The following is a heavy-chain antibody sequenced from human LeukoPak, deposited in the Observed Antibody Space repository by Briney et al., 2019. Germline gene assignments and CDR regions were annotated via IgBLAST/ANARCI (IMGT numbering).Heavy chain of an antibody. CDR2: IYYSGST. CDR3: ARGPSLDY. CDR1: GGSISSYY. V-gene: IGHV4-59*01. Sequence: SENLSLTCTVSGGSISSYYWSWIRQPPGKGLEWIGYIYYSGSTNCNPSLKSRVTISVDTSKNQFSLKLSSVTAADTAVYYCARGPSLDYWGQGTLVTVSS. J-gene: IGHJ4*02.